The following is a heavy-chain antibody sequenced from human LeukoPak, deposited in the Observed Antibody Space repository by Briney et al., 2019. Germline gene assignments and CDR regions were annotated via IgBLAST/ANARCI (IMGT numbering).Heavy chain of an antibody. CDR2: IWYDGSNK. CDR1: GFTFSSYG. V-gene: IGHV3-33*06. CDR3: AKDYYGSGSPPYYYMDV. J-gene: IGHJ6*03. D-gene: IGHD3-10*01. Sequence: GGSLRLSCAASGFTFSSYGMHWVRQAPGKGLEWVAVIWYDGSNKYYADSVKGRFTISRDNSKNTLYLQMNSLRAEDTAVYYCAKDYYGSGSPPYYYMDVWRKGTTVTVSS.